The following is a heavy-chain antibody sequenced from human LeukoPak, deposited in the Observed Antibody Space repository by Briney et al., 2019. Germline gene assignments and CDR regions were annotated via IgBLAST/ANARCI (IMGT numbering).Heavy chain of an antibody. Sequence: PSETLSLTCTVSGGSISSYYWSWIRQPPGKGLEWIGYIYYSGSTNYNPSLKSRVTISVDTSKNQFSLKLSSVTAADTAVYYCAREGTTGTTGYDYWGQGTLVTVSS. V-gene: IGHV4-59*01. CDR3: AREGTTGTTGYDY. J-gene: IGHJ4*02. D-gene: IGHD1-1*01. CDR1: GGSISSYY. CDR2: IYYSGST.